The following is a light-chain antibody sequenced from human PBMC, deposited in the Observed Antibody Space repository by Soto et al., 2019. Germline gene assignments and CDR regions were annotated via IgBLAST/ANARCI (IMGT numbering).Light chain of an antibody. Sequence: QSALTQPASVSGSPGQSITISCTGTSSDVGGYNYVSWYQQHPGKAPTLMIYDVSNRPSGVSNRFSGSKSGNTASLTISGLQAEYEADYYCSSYTSSSTVVFGGGTKVTVL. CDR1: SSDVGGYNY. J-gene: IGLJ2*01. V-gene: IGLV2-14*01. CDR3: SSYTSSSTVV. CDR2: DVS.